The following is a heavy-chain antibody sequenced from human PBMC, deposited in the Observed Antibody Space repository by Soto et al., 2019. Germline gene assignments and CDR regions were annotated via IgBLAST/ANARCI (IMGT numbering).Heavy chain of an antibody. J-gene: IGHJ6*02. CDR2: IYYSGST. Sequence: SGTLSLTCTVSGGSVSSGSYYWSWIRQPPGKGLEWIGYIYYSGSTNYNPSLKSRVTISVDTSKNQFSLKLSSVTAADTAVYYCAREVQDDSFVWGVIIDFWGQRPKVTFAS. CDR1: GGSVSSGSYY. CDR3: AREVQDDSFVWGVIIDF. V-gene: IGHV4-61*01. D-gene: IGHD3-10*01.